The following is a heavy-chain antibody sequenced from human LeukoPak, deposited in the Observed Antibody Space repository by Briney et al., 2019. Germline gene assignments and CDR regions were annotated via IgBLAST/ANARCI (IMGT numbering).Heavy chain of an antibody. CDR1: GGSISTYF. V-gene: IGHV4-59*01. D-gene: IGHD4-23*01. J-gene: IGHJ4*02. Sequence: PSETLSLTCTVSGGSISTYFWSWIRQPPGKGLEWIGYIYYSGGTNYNPSLKSRVTISLDTSKNQFSLKLSSVTAADTAMYYCARVSRGNSVGGDYWGQGTLVTVSS. CDR3: ARVSRGNSVGGDY. CDR2: IYYSGGT.